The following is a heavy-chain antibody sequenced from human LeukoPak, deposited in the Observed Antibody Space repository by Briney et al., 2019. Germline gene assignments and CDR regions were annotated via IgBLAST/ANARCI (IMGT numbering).Heavy chain of an antibody. J-gene: IGHJ3*02. CDR2: INTDGNTI. V-gene: IGHV3-74*01. Sequence: GESLTLSCAASGFTFSSYCMHWVRHAPGKALVWVSRINTDGNTISYADSVKSRFTIFRDNAKNTLYLQTNSLRAEDTAVYYWARANHHPRGDDFDIWGQGTMVTVSS. CDR3: ARANHHPRGDDFDI. CDR1: GFTFSSYC. D-gene: IGHD2-8*01.